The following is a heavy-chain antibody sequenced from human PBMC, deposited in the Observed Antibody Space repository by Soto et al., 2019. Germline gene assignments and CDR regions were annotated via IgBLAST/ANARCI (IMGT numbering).Heavy chain of an antibody. D-gene: IGHD6-13*01. J-gene: IGHJ4*02. CDR2: IWYDGSNK. Sequence: GGSLRLSCAASGFTFSSYGMHWVRQAPGKGLEWVAVIWYDGSNKYYADSVKGRFTISRDNSKNTLYLQMNSLRVEDTAVYYCAREPPSLYRSSWYRYSFDYWGQGTLVTVSS. V-gene: IGHV3-33*01. CDR1: GFTFSSYG. CDR3: AREPPSLYRSSWYRYSFDY.